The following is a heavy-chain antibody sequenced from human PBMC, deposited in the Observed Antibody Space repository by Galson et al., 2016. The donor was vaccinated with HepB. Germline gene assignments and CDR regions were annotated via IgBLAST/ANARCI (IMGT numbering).Heavy chain of an antibody. J-gene: IGHJ4*02. CDR1: GFNFSSYT. Sequence: SLRLSCAASGFNFSSYTMNWVRQAPGKGLEWISSISFSSTNLHYANSVKGRFTISRDNAKNSLYLDMNILRAEDTAVYYCARLGPYHFDFWGQGTLVTVSS. CDR3: ARLGPYHFDF. CDR2: ISFSSTNL. D-gene: IGHD1-26*01. V-gene: IGHV3-48*01.